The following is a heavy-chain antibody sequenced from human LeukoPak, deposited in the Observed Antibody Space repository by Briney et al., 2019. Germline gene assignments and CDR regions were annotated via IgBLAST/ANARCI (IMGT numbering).Heavy chain of an antibody. CDR3: ARYPTTVTTLVGWFDP. Sequence: SETLSLTCTVSGGSISNYYWSWIRQPPGKGLEWIGYIYYTGNTNYNPSLKSRVTISVDTSKNQFSLKLTSVTAADTAVYYCARYPTTVTTLVGWFDPWGQGTLVTVSS. V-gene: IGHV4-59*01. CDR1: GGSISNYY. CDR2: IYYTGNT. D-gene: IGHD4-17*01. J-gene: IGHJ5*02.